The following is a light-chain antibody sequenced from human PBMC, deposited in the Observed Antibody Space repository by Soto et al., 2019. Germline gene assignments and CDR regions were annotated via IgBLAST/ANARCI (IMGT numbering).Light chain of an antibody. V-gene: IGLV2-23*01. Sequence: QSVLTQPACVSGSPGQSSTISFTSYNLVSGYQHHTGTAPKLMMYAGSNRRSGVSDRFFGSKSGTTASLTISGLQAEDEAYYYCSSYAGAFVFGGGTKLTVL. CDR2: AGS. CDR1: SYNL. CDR3: SSYAGAFV. J-gene: IGLJ2*01.